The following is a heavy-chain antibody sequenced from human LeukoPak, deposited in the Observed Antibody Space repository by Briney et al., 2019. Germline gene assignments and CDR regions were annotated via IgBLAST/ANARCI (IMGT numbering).Heavy chain of an antibody. CDR1: GFTFTPYA. D-gene: IGHD2-2*01. J-gene: IGHJ5*02. V-gene: IGHV3-69-1*01. Sequence: PGGSLRLSCVASGFTFTPYAMSWVRQAPGKGLEYVSSISSGNHMYYGDSVKGRFTISRDNARNSLFLQMNNLRGEDTAVYYCAREDCSNVRCYGASDAWGQGTLVTVSS. CDR3: AREDCSNVRCYGASDA. CDR2: ISSGNHM.